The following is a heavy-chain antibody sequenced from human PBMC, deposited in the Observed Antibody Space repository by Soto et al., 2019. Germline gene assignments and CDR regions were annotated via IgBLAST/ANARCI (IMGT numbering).Heavy chain of an antibody. V-gene: IGHV4-38-2*02. D-gene: IGHD2-15*01. CDR3: ARQDRVVAEGRWFDP. CDR1: GYSISSGYH. Sequence: SETLFLTCTVSGYSISSGYHWAWIRQPPGKGLEWLGSVHYSGNTYYNPSLKSRLTIAVDKSKNQFSLNLSSVAAAETAVYYCARQDRVVAEGRWFDPWGQGTLVTVSS. CDR2: VHYSGNT. J-gene: IGHJ5*02.